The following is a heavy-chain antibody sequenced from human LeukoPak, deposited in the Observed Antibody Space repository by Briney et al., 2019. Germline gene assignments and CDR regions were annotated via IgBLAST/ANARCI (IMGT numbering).Heavy chain of an antibody. D-gene: IGHD2-15*01. Sequence: PGGSLRLSCAASGFTFSSYWMSWVRQAPGKGLEWVANIKQDGSEKYYVDSVKGRFTISRDNAKNSLYLQMNSLRAEDTALYYCAKDRIVVVAAPFDYWGQGTLVTVSS. CDR2: IKQDGSEK. CDR1: GFTFSSYW. V-gene: IGHV3-7*03. J-gene: IGHJ4*02. CDR3: AKDRIVVVAAPFDY.